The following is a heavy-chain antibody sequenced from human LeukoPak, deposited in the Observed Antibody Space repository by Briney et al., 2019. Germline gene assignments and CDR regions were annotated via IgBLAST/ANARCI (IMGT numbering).Heavy chain of an antibody. CDR3: ARKRGDI. CDR1: GFTFSNYW. Sequence: GGSLRLSCAASGFTFSNYWMSWVRQAPGKGLEWVANIKDDGGEKYYVDSVKGRFTISRDNAKTSLYLQMNSLRAGDTAMYFCARKRGDIWGQGTMVTVSS. D-gene: IGHD3-10*01. V-gene: IGHV3-7*01. J-gene: IGHJ3*02. CDR2: IKDDGGEK.